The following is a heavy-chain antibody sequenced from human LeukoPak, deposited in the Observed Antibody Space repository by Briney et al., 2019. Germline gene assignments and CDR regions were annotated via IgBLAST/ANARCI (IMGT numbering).Heavy chain of an antibody. Sequence: GGSLRLSCAASGFTFSSYDMTWVRQAPGRGLEWVSSIRPSGDNTYYADSVKGRFTISRDNSKNTLYLQMSSLRAEDTAVYYCAKGTQLWLVGPYYFDYWGQGTLVTVSS. J-gene: IGHJ4*02. CDR2: IRPSGDNT. CDR1: GFTFSSYD. CDR3: AKGTQLWLVGPYYFDY. D-gene: IGHD5-18*01. V-gene: IGHV3-23*01.